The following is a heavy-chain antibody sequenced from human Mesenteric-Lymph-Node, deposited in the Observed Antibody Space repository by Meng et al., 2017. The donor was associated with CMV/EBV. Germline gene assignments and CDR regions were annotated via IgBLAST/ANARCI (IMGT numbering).Heavy chain of an antibody. J-gene: IGHJ4*02. CDR1: GYTVTSYD. CDR2: MNPNSGNT. CDR3: ARDRSNDILAGSDY. V-gene: IGHV1-8*01. D-gene: IGHD3-9*01. Sequence: SGYTVTSYDINWVRQATGQGLEWMGWMNPNSGNTGYAQKFQGRVTMTRNTSISTAYMELSSLRSEDTAVYFCARDRSNDILAGSDYWGQGTLVTVSS.